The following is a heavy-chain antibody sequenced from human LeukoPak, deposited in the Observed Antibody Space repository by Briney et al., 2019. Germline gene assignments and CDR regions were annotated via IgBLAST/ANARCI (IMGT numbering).Heavy chain of an antibody. CDR2: IYYSGST. V-gene: IGHV4-39*01. Sequence: SETLPLTCTVSGGSISSSSYYWGWIRQPPGKGLEWIGSIYYSGSTYYNPSLKSRVTISVDTSKNQFSLKLSSVTAADTAVYYCARSSGYSSSGGLNWFDTWGQGTLVTVSS. J-gene: IGHJ5*02. D-gene: IGHD6-13*01. CDR3: ARSSGYSSSGGLNWFDT. CDR1: GGSISSSSYY.